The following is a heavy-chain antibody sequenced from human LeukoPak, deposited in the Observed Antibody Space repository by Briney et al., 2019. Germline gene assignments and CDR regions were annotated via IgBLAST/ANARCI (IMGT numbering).Heavy chain of an antibody. CDR1: GGSISSGDYY. Sequence: SETLSLTCTVSGGSISSGDYYWSWIRQPPGKGLEWIGYIYCSGSTYYNPSLKSRVTISVDTSKNQFSLKLSSVTAADTAVYYCARDRIVVRGVGYFDYWGQGTLVTVSS. CDR3: ARDRIVVRGVGYFDY. V-gene: IGHV4-30-4*08. J-gene: IGHJ4*02. D-gene: IGHD3-10*01. CDR2: IYCSGST.